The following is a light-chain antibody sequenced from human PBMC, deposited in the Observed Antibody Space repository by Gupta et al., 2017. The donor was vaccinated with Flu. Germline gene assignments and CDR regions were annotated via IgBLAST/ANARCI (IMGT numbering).Light chain of an antibody. CDR3: QQYYSTLWT. J-gene: IGKJ1*01. CDR1: QSVLYSSNNKNY. Sequence: SLGERATINCKSSQSVLYSSNNKNYLAWYQQKPGQPPKLLIYWASTRESGVPDRFSGSGSGTDFTLTISSLQAEDVAVYYCQQYYSTLWTFGQGTKVEIK. V-gene: IGKV4-1*01. CDR2: WAS.